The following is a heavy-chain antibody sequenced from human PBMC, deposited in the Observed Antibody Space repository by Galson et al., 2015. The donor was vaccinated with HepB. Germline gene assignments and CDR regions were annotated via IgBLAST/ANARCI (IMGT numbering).Heavy chain of an antibody. V-gene: IGHV3-33*01. CDR2: IWYDGSNK. CDR1: GFTFSSYG. CDR3: ARDRESRRITMVRGVINPQYYYYGMDV. Sequence: SLRLSCAASGFTFSSYGMHWVRQAPGKGLEWVAVIWYDGSNKYYADSVKGRFTISRDNSKNTLYLQVNSLRAEDTAVYYCARDRESRRITMVRGVINPQYYYYGMDVWGQGTTVTVSS. J-gene: IGHJ6*02. D-gene: IGHD3-10*01.